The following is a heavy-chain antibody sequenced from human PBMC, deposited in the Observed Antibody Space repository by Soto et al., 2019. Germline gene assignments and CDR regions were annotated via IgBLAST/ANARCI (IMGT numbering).Heavy chain of an antibody. Sequence: GASVKVSCKASGYTFTSYYMHWVRQAPGQGLEWMGIINPSGGSTSYAQKFQGRVTMTGDTSTSTVYMELSSLRSEDTAVYYCARGIAVAVPYYYYYMDVWGKGSTVTVSS. CDR1: GYTFTSYY. V-gene: IGHV1-46*03. CDR2: INPSGGST. D-gene: IGHD6-19*01. CDR3: ARGIAVAVPYYYYYMDV. J-gene: IGHJ6*03.